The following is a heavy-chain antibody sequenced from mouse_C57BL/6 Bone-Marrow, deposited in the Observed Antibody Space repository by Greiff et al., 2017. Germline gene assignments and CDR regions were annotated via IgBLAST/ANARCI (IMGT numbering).Heavy chain of an antibody. CDR1: GYTFTSYW. CDR2: IDPSDSYT. D-gene: IGHD2-4*01. J-gene: IGHJ3*01. CDR3: ARWDYDWFAY. V-gene: IGHV1-59*01. Sequence: QVQLQQPGAELVRPGTSVKLSCKASGYTFTSYWMHWVKQRPGQGLEWIGVIDPSDSYTNYNQKFKGKATLTVDTSSSTAYMQLSSLTSEDSAVYDCARWDYDWFAYWGQGTLVTVSA.